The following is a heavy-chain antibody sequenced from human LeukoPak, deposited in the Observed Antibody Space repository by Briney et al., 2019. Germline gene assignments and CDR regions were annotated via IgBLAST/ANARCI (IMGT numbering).Heavy chain of an antibody. CDR2: IYYSGNT. J-gene: IGHJ4*02. CDR1: GDSISSSSYY. D-gene: IGHD1-26*01. Sequence: SETLSLTCTVSGDSISSSSYYWGWIRQPPGKGLEWIGSIYYSGNTYYNPSLKSRVTISVDTSKNQFSLKLGSVTAADTAVYYCARHSPWEPFDYWGQGTLVTVSS. CDR3: ARHSPWEPFDY. V-gene: IGHV4-39*01.